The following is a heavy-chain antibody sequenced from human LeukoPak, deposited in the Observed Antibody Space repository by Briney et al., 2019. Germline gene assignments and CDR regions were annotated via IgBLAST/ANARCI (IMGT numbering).Heavy chain of an antibody. D-gene: IGHD3-16*01. CDR3: ARHYGP. CDR2: IKPDGTEK. Sequence: GGSLRLSCAASGFTFNDYWMSWVRQAPGKGLEWVAAIKPDGTEKYYVDSVKGRFTISRDNAKNSLYLQMNNLRAEDTAVYYCARHYGPWGQGTLVTVSS. V-gene: IGHV3-7*03. CDR1: GFTFNDYW. J-gene: IGHJ5*02.